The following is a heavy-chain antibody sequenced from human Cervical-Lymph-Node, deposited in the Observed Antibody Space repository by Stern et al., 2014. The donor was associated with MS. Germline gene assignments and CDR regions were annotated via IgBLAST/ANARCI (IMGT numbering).Heavy chain of an antibody. CDR2: INIHTGNP. D-gene: IGHD4-23*01. CDR3: ARVLHYGGLDY. CDR1: GYTFTSYS. J-gene: IGHJ4*02. Sequence: VQLEESGSELKKPGASVMVSCKASGYTFTSYSLNWVRQAPGQGLEYLGWINIHTGNPTYAQGFTGRFVLSLDTSVSTSYLQISGLKTEDTAVYYCARVLHYGGLDYWGQGTLVTVSS. V-gene: IGHV7-4-1*02.